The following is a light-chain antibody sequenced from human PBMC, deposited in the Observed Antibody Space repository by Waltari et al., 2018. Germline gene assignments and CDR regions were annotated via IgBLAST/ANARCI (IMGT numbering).Light chain of an antibody. CDR2: GAS. CDR1: QSVSRT. V-gene: IGKV3-20*01. CDR3: QHYVRLPAT. Sequence: EIVLPQSPGRLLSSPGERVTPSCRASQSVSRTLAWYQQKPGQAPRLLIFGASIRATGIPDRFSGSGSETDFSLTISSLEPEDFAVYYCQHYVRLPATFGRGTKVEIK. J-gene: IGKJ1*01.